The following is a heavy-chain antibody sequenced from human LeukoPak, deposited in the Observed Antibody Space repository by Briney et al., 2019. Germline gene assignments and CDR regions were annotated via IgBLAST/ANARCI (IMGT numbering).Heavy chain of an antibody. CDR1: GGSISSNY. CDR2: IYYSGST. J-gene: IGHJ4*02. CDR3: ARANGFFDY. D-gene: IGHD2-8*01. Sequence: PSETLSLTCTVSGGSISSNYWSWIRQPPGKGLEWIGYIYYSGSTDYNPSLKSRVTISVDTSKNQFSLKLSSVTAADTAVYYCARANGFFDYWGQGTLVTVSS. V-gene: IGHV4-59*01.